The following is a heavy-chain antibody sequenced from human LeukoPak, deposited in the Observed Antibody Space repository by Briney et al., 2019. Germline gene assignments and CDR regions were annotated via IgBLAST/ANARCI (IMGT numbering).Heavy chain of an antibody. CDR1: GYSFTSYW. CDR2: IDPSDSYT. CDR3: ARHLLRSYGYENAYDY. V-gene: IGHV5-10-1*01. J-gene: IGHJ4*02. D-gene: IGHD5-18*01. Sequence: GESLRIPCKGSGYSFTSYWISWVRQMPGKGLEWMGRIDPSDSYTNYSPSFQGHVTISADKSISTAYLQWSSLKASDTAMYYCARHLLRSYGYENAYDYWGQGTLVTVSS.